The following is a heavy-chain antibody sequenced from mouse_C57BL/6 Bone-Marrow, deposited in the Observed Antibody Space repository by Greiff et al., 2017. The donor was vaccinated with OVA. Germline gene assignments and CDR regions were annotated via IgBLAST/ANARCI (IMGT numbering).Heavy chain of an antibody. CDR1: GYTFTDYN. D-gene: IGHD1-1*01. Sequence: VQLQQSGPELVKPGASVKIPCKASGYTFTDYNMDWVKQSHGKSLEWIGDINPNNGGTIYNQKFKGKATLTVDKSSSTAYMELRSLTSEDTAVYYCAITTVVAKGYWYFDVWGTGTTVTVSS. CDR2: INPNNGGT. V-gene: IGHV1-18*01. CDR3: AITTVVAKGYWYFDV. J-gene: IGHJ1*03.